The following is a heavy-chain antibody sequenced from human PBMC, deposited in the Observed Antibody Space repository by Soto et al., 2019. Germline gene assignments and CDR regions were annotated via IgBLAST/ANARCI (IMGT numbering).Heavy chain of an antibody. CDR1: GFTFNSYA. V-gene: IGHV3-23*01. Sequence: GGSLRLSCAASGFTFNSYAMSWVRQAPGKGLEWVSSVSGSGVDTYYRDSVRGRFAISRDNSKSTVYLHMNSLRAEDTALYYCAELRPHYCDTLDPWGRGARVTVS. CDR3: AELRPHYCDTLDP. J-gene: IGHJ5*02. CDR2: VSGSGVDT. D-gene: IGHD3-22*01.